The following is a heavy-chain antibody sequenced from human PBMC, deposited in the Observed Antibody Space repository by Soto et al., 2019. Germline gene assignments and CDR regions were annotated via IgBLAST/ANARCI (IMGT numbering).Heavy chain of an antibody. V-gene: IGHV3-23*01. Sequence: EVQLLESGGGLVQPGGSLRLSCAASGFTFSSYAMSWVRQAPGKGLEWVSAISGSGGSTYYADSVKGRFTISRDNSKNTLYLQMNRLRAEDTAVYYCAKDLAGYSSSWYGDKYYYYGMDVWGQGTTVTVSS. CDR2: ISGSGGST. D-gene: IGHD6-13*01. CDR1: GFTFSSYA. J-gene: IGHJ6*02. CDR3: AKDLAGYSSSWYGDKYYYYGMDV.